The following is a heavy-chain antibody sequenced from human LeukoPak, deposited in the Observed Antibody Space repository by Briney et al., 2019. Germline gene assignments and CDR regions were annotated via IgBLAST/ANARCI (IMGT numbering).Heavy chain of an antibody. D-gene: IGHD2-2*01. CDR1: GFTFSSYA. CDR2: ISGSGGST. Sequence: GGSLRLSCAVWGFTFSSYAMSWVRQAQGKGGEWVSAISGSGGSTYYADSVKGRFTISRANSKNTLYLQMNSLRAEDTAVYYCAKDGGRYCSSTSCSEFDYWGQGTLVTVSS. CDR3: AKDGGRYCSSTSCSEFDY. V-gene: IGHV3-23*01. J-gene: IGHJ4*02.